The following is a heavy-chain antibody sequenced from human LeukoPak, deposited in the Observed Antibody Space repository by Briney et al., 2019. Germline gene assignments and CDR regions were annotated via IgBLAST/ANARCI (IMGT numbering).Heavy chain of an antibody. V-gene: IGHV1-2*02. D-gene: IGHD2-21*02. Sequence: GASVKVSCKASGYTFTGYYMHWVRQAPGQGLEWMGWINPNSGGTNYAQKFQGRVTMTRDTSISTAYMELSRLRSDDTAVYYCARDRCGGDCYSIPFDYWGQGTLVTVSS. CDR2: INPNSGGT. CDR1: GYTFTGYY. CDR3: ARDRCGGDCYSIPFDY. J-gene: IGHJ4*02.